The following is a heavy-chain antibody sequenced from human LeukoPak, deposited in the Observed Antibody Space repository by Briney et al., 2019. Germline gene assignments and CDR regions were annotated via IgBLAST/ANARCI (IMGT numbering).Heavy chain of an antibody. CDR3: ARGSPDYGSGSYVDY. V-gene: IGHV3-30*04. CDR2: ISYDGSNK. J-gene: IGHJ4*02. Sequence: PGGSLRLSCAASGFTFSSYAMHWVRQAPGKGLEWVAVISYDGSNKYYADSVKGRFTISRDNSKNTLYLQMNSLRAEDTAVYYCARGSPDYGSGSYVDYWGQGTLVTVSS. CDR1: GFTFSSYA. D-gene: IGHD3-10*01.